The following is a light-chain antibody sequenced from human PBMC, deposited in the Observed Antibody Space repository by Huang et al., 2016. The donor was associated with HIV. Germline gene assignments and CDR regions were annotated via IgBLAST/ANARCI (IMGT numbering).Light chain of an antibody. J-gene: IGKJ1*01. CDR1: QRLDKGF. V-gene: IGKV3-20*01. Sequence: ELVLTQSPGTLSSSPGGAAVISCRASQRLDKGFLAWYRQKPGPAPELLIFDASKRPSDIPDRFVGSGSGTDFSLTINGLDPEDFAFYFCHHYGATQWAFGRGTRVEMK. CDR3: HHYGATQWA. CDR2: DAS.